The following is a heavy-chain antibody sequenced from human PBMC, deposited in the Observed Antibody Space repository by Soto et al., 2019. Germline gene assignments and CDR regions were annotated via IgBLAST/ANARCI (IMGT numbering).Heavy chain of an antibody. Sequence: ASVKVSCKASGYTFTNYGVSWVRQAPGQGLEWMGWISADTGNTNYAQKLQGRVTMTTDTSTNTAYMELRSLISDDTAVYYCARSSGYYYVDYWGQGTLVTVSS. V-gene: IGHV1-18*01. CDR2: ISADTGNT. CDR3: ARSSGYYYVDY. CDR1: GYTFTNYG. D-gene: IGHD3-22*01. J-gene: IGHJ4*02.